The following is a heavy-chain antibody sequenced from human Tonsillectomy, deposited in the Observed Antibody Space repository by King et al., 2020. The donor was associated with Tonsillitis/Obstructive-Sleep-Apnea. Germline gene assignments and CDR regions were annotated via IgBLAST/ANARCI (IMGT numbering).Heavy chain of an antibody. CDR2: IFSNYEK. CDR1: GFSLTNARMG. V-gene: IGHV2-26*01. CDR3: ARMTHDYGDDNWFDP. D-gene: IGHD4-17*01. Sequence: TLKESGPVLVKPTETLTLTCTVSGFSLTNARMGVSWIRQPPGKALEWLAHIFSNYEKSYSTSLKSRLTISKDTSKSQVVLTMTNMDPVDTATYYCARMTHDYGDDNWFDPWGQGTLVTVSS. J-gene: IGHJ5*02.